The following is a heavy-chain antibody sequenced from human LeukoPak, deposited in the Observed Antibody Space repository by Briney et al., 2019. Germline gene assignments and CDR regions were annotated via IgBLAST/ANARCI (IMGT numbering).Heavy chain of an antibody. V-gene: IGHV3-9*01. CDR2: ISWNSGSI. D-gene: IGHD2-2*01. CDR3: AKDGRYCSSTSCYGEGYYYMDV. J-gene: IGHJ6*03. Sequence: GGSLRLPCAASGFTFDDYAVHWVRQAPGKALGWVSGISWNSGSIGYADSVKGRFTISRDNAKNSLYLQMNSLRAEDTALYYCAKDGRYCSSTSCYGEGYYYMDVWGKGTTVTVSS. CDR1: GFTFDDYA.